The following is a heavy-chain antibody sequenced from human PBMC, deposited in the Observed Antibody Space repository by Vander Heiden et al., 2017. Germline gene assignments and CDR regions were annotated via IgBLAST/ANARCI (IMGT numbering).Heavy chain of an antibody. V-gene: IGHV3-15*07. CDR1: GFTFSNAW. D-gene: IGHD3-3*01. CDR2: IKSKTDGGTT. CDR3: TTDGFFGVVPADV. Sequence: EVQLVESGGGLVKPGGSLRLSCAASGFTFSNAWMNWARQAPGKGLEWVGRIKSKTDGGTTDYAAPVKGRFTISRDDSKNTLYLQMNSLKTEDTAVYYCTTDGFFGVVPADVWGQGTTVTVSS. J-gene: IGHJ6*02.